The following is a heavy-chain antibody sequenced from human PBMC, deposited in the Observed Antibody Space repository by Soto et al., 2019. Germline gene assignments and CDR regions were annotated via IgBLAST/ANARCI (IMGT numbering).Heavy chain of an antibody. J-gene: IGHJ3*02. D-gene: IGHD3-22*01. CDR3: ARISYYDSSGQNRNAFDI. V-gene: IGHV1-46*01. CDR1: GYTFTSYY. CDR2: INPSGGST. Sequence: QVQLVQSGAEVKKPGASVKVSCKASGYTFTSYYMHWVRQAPGQGLEWMGIINPSGGSTSYAQKFQGRVTTTRDTSTSTVYMELSSLRSEDTAVYYCARISYYDSSGQNRNAFDIWGQGTMVTVSS.